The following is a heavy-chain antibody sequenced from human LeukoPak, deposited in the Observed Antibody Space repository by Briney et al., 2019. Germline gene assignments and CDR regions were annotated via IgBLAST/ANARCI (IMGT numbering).Heavy chain of an antibody. Sequence: GRALRLSCAATGCAFKYYCVDWVRQPPGKGLEWVSSINWNGGGTDYADSVKGRFTISRDNAKNSLYLQLSSLRPEDTALYYCAKHMRATNTYSFFGLDVWGQGTTVTVSS. V-gene: IGHV3-9*01. D-gene: IGHD1-26*01. CDR1: GCAFKYYC. CDR2: INWNGGGT. CDR3: AKHMRATNTYSFFGLDV. J-gene: IGHJ6*02.